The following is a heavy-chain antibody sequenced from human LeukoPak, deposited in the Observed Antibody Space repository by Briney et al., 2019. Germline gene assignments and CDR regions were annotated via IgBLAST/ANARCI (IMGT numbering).Heavy chain of an antibody. CDR1: GFTFSSYA. CDR3: ARGYSSSWGPGY. D-gene: IGHD6-13*01. V-gene: IGHV3-23*01. J-gene: IGHJ4*02. Sequence: GGSLRLSCAASGFTFSSYAMSWVRQAPGKGLEWVSAISGSGGSTYYADSVKGRFTISRDNSKNTLYLQMNSLRAEDTAVYYCARGYSSSWGPGYWGQGTLVTVSS. CDR2: ISGSGGST.